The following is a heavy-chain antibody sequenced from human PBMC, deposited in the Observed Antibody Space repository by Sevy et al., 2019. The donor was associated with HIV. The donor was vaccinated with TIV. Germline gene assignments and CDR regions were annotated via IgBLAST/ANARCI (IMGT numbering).Heavy chain of an antibody. Sequence: GGSLRLSCDASGFTFDMYWLQWVRQAPGKGLEWVANIRQDGNEIYYAASVRGRFTISRDNAKGSLYLQMNNLRVEDTTTYYCARRYFDLWGQGTLVTVSS. CDR1: GFTFDMYW. J-gene: IGHJ4*02. CDR2: IRQDGNEI. V-gene: IGHV3-7*03. CDR3: ARRYFDL.